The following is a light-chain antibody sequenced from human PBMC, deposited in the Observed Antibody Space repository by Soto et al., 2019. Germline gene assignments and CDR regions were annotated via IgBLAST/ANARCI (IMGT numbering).Light chain of an antibody. J-gene: IGLJ2*01. CDR1: SSNIGAGYD. V-gene: IGLV1-40*01. CDR3: QSYDSSLSGVV. Sequence: QTVVTQPTSVSGAPGQRVTISCTGSSSNIGAGYDVHWYQQLPGTAPKLLIYGNSNRPSGVPDRFSGSKSGTSASLAITGLQAEDEGDYYCQSYDSSLSGVVFGGGTKLTVL. CDR2: GNS.